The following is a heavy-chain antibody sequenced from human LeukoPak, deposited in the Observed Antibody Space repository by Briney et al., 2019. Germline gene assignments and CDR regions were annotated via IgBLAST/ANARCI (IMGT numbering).Heavy chain of an antibody. Sequence: GRSLSLSCAASGFTFSSYAMHWVRQAPGEGLEWVAVISYDGSNKYYADSVKGRFTISRDNSKNTLYLQMNSLRAEDTAVYYCARDPPIFYWGQGTLVTVSS. J-gene: IGHJ4*02. CDR2: ISYDGSNK. CDR1: GFTFSSYA. V-gene: IGHV3-30-3*01. CDR3: ARDPPIFY. D-gene: IGHD2/OR15-2a*01.